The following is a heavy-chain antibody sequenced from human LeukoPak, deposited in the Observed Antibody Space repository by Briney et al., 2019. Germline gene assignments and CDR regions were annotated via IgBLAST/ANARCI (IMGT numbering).Heavy chain of an antibody. CDR3: ATYLSSITSCPNY. Sequence: GQSLKISCKGSGYSFARYWIAWVRQTPGTGLGWIGAIYPGTSDIKHSPSFQGQVTISADRSVTTAYLHSGSLRASHSAIYYCATYLSSITSCPNYWGQGTLVTVSS. CDR1: GYSFARYW. D-gene: IGHD2-2*01. J-gene: IGHJ4*02. CDR2: IYPGTSDI. V-gene: IGHV5-51*01.